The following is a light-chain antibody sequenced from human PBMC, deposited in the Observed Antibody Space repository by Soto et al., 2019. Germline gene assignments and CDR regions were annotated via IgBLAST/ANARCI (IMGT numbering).Light chain of an antibody. CDR1: QDIAKN. Sequence: IQMTQSPSSLSASVGDRVTITCQASQDIAKNLKWYQQKPGKAPKLLIYDASSLQTGVPSKFSGGGCARHITFTIRSLQSEDIATYYIQQYDNLRPITFGQGTRLEIK. CDR2: DAS. J-gene: IGKJ5*01. V-gene: IGKV1-33*01. CDR3: QQYDNLRPIT.